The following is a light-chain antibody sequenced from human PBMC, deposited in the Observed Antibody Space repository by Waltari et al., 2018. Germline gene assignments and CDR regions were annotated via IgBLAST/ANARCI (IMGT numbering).Light chain of an antibody. V-gene: IGLV4-69*01. J-gene: IGLJ2*01. CDR2: LNSDGSH. CDR3: QTWGSGIVT. Sequence: QPVLTQSPSASASLGASVKLTCTLSTGHSDFAIAWHQQQPERGPRYLMKLNSDGSHTKGDESPDRFSGSSSWAGRYLTIPSLQSEDEAAYYCQTWGSGIVTFGGGTQLTVL. CDR1: TGHSDFA.